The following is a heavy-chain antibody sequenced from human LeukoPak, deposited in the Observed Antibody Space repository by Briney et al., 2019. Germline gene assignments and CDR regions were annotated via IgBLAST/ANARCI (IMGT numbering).Heavy chain of an antibody. Sequence: ASVKVSCKTSGYPFTHYYITWVRQAPGQGIEWMGWVSGYNAKTSYAKKFQGRVTMTIETSTTTAYMELESLRSDDPAVYYCARETSTTWPPRYFQHWGQGTLVAVSS. J-gene: IGHJ1*01. CDR3: ARETSTTWPPRYFQH. CDR1: GYPFTHYY. CDR2: VSGYNAKT. D-gene: IGHD1-14*01. V-gene: IGHV1-18*01.